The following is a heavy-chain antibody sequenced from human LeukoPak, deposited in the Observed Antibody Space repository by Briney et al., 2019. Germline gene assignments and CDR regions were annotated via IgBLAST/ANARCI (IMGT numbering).Heavy chain of an antibody. J-gene: IGHJ3*01. CDR2: IRTSGGVV. V-gene: IGHV3-48*02. CDR1: GFTFTSYT. CDR3: VRDQFYAFDV. Sequence: GGSLRLSCAASGFTFTSYTMNWVRQAPGKGLEWISYIRTSGGVVSYTDSVRGRFTISTDSAKNALYLQMNSLRDDDTAVYYCVRDQFYAFDVWGQGTMVTVSS.